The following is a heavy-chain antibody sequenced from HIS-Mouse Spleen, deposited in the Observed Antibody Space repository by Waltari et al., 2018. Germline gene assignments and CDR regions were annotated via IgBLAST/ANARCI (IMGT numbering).Heavy chain of an antibody. CDR2: ISWDGGST. D-gene: IGHD6-13*01. CDR3: AKDGEAGDFQH. Sequence: EVQLVESGGVVVQPGGALRLSWASSGFTFEDYTMHWVRQGPGKGLEWVSLISWDGGSTYYADSVKGRFTISRDNSKNSLYVQMNSLRTEDTALYYCAKDGEAGDFQHWGQGTLVTVSS. CDR1: GFTFEDYT. V-gene: IGHV3-43*01. J-gene: IGHJ1*01.